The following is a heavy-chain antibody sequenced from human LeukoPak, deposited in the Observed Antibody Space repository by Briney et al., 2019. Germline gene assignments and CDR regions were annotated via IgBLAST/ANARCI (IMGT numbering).Heavy chain of an antibody. CDR3: ARDSTVDSFDY. D-gene: IGHD4-23*01. V-gene: IGHV4-39*07. Sequence: SETLSLTCTVSGGSISSSNYYWGWIRQPPGKGLEWIGSIYYSGSTYYSPSLKSRVTISVDTSKNQFSLKLSSVTAADTAVYYCARDSTVDSFDYWGQGTLVTVSS. CDR1: GGSISSSNYY. J-gene: IGHJ4*02. CDR2: IYYSGST.